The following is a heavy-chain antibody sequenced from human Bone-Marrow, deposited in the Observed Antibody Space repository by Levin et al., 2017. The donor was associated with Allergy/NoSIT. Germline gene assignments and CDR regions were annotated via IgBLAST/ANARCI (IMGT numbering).Heavy chain of an antibody. CDR3: ATAIAAAGDYYYYYMDV. CDR1: GYTLTELS. V-gene: IGHV1-24*01. D-gene: IGHD6-13*01. J-gene: IGHJ6*03. Sequence: EASVKVSCKVSGYTLTELSMHWVRQAPGKGLEWMGGFDPEDGETIYAQKFQGRVTMTEDTSTDTAYMELSSLRSEDTAVYYCATAIAAAGDYYYYYMDVWGKGTTVTVSS. CDR2: FDPEDGET.